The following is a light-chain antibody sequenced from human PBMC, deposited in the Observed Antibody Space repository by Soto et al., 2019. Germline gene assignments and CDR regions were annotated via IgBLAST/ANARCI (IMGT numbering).Light chain of an antibody. CDR3: GTWDSSLSAGV. CDR2: DNN. J-gene: IGLJ2*01. CDR1: SSNIGDDY. V-gene: IGLV1-51*01. Sequence: QSVLTQPPSVSAAPGQTVTISCSGSSSNIGDDYVSWYQQLPGTAPKLLIYDNNERPSGIPDRFSGSKSGTSATLDITGLQTGDEADYYCGTWDSSLSAGVFGGGTKLTVL.